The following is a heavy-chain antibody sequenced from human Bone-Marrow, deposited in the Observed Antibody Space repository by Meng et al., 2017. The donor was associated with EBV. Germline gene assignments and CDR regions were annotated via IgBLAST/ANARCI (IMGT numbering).Heavy chain of an antibody. CDR3: ARDPGYAGYFDY. Sequence: VQRVQSGGKVKSPGAPVKVSCKASGYTFTSYDINWVRQATGQGLEWMGWMNPNSGNTGYAQKFQGRVTMTRNTSISTAYMELSSLRSEDTAVYYCARDPGYAGYFDYWGQGTLVTVSS. V-gene: IGHV1-8*01. J-gene: IGHJ4*02. CDR1: GYTFTSYD. D-gene: IGHD5-12*01. CDR2: MNPNSGNT.